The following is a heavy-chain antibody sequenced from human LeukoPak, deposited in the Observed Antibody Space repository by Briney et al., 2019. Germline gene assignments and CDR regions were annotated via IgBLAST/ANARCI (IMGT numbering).Heavy chain of an antibody. J-gene: IGHJ3*02. CDR3: ASRSDSIAVAGTAGAFDI. Sequence: ASVKVSCKASGGTFSSYAISWVRQAPGQGLEWMGGIIPIFGTANYAQKFQGRVTITADESTSTAYMELSSLRSEDTAVYYCASRSDSIAVAGTAGAFDIWGQGTMVTVSS. V-gene: IGHV1-69*13. CDR2: IIPIFGTA. CDR1: GGTFSSYA. D-gene: IGHD6-19*01.